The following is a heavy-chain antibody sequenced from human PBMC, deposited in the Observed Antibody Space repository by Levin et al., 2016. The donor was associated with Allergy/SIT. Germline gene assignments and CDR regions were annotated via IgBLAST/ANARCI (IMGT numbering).Heavy chain of an antibody. CDR3: ARHCIAVAGGADY. D-gene: IGHD6-19*01. CDR2: IYYSGST. J-gene: IGHJ4*02. V-gene: IGHV4-39*01. Sequence: PGKGLEWIGSIYYSGSTYYNPSLKSRVTISVDTSKNQFSLKLSSVTAADTAVYYCARHCIAVAGGADYWGQGTLVTVS.